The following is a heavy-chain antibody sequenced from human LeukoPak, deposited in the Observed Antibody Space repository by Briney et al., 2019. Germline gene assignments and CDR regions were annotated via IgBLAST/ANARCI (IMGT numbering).Heavy chain of an antibody. V-gene: IGHV3-23*01. J-gene: IGHJ4*02. D-gene: IGHD1-26*01. Sequence: GGSVRLFCAASGFTFSSYAMNWVRQAPGKGLEWVSGMCSGGGYTYYADSVKGRFTISRDNSQNKLYLQMNSLRVEDTALYYCAKLTTRRKVASYIDSWGQGTPVTVSS. CDR3: AKLTTRRKVASYIDS. CDR2: MCSGGGYT. CDR1: GFTFSSYA.